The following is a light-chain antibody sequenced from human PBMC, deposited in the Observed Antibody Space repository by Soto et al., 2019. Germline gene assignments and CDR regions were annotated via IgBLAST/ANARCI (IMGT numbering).Light chain of an antibody. V-gene: IGLV2-8*01. CDR1: SSDVGGYNY. J-gene: IGLJ2*01. CDR2: EVS. CDR3: QSYDGSLSGSV. Sequence: QSALTQPPSASGSPGQSVTISCTGTSSDVGGYNYVSWYQQHPGKAPKVMMYEVSKRPSGVPDRFSGSKSGNTASLTVSGLQAEDEADYYCQSYDGSLSGSVFGGGTKVTVL.